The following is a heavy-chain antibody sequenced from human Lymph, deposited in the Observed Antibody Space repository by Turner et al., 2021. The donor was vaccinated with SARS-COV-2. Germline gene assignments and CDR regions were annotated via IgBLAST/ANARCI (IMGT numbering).Heavy chain of an antibody. D-gene: IGHD1-26*01. CDR1: GFTCSTYA. Sequence: QVQLVEPGGRVVQPGRFLRPPCAATGFTCSTYAIHWVRQAPGKGLEWVAVISYDGFNKYYSDSVKGQFTISRDNSKNTLYLQMSSLRAEDTAVYYCARGSGSYLSAFDIWGQGTMVTVSS. CDR2: ISYDGFNK. CDR3: ARGSGSYLSAFDI. J-gene: IGHJ3*02. V-gene: IGHV3-30*04.